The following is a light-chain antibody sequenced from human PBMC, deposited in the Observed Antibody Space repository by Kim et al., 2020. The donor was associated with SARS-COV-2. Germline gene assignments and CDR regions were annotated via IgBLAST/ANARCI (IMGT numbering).Light chain of an antibody. J-gene: IGLJ3*02. CDR3: QSYDSSLTGWV. Sequence: QSVLTQPPSVSVAPGQRVTISCTGSSSNIGAGFDVHWFQQLPGTAPKLLISGNSNRPSGVPDRFSGSKSATSASLAISGLQAEDEADYYCQSYDSSLTGWVFGGGTQLTVL. CDR1: SSNIGAGFD. V-gene: IGLV1-40*01. CDR2: GNS.